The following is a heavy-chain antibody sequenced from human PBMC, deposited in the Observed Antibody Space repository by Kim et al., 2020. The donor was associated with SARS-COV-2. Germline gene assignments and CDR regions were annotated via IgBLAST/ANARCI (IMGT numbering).Heavy chain of an antibody. V-gene: IGHV3-11*01. Sequence: GGSLRLSCAASGFTFSDYYMSWIRQAPGKGLEWVSYISSSGSTIYYADSVKGRFTISRDNAKNSLYLQMNSLRAEDTAVYYCARDTAIAIRHYYYYYMDVWGKGTTVTVSS. D-gene: IGHD5-18*01. CDR1: GFTFSDYY. CDR3: ARDTAIAIRHYYYYYMDV. CDR2: ISSSGSTI. J-gene: IGHJ6*03.